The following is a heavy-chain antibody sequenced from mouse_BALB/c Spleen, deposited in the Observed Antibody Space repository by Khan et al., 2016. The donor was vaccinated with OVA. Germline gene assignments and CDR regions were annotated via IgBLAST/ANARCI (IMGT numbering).Heavy chain of an antibody. D-gene: IGHD1-1*01. CDR3: AREEALYYFDY. J-gene: IGHJ2*01. CDR1: GYIFTSYW. Sequence: QVQLQQSGAELVRPGASVKLSCKTSGYIFTSYWIHWVKQRSGQGLEWIARIYPGTDNTYYNEKLKDKATLTADKSYSTAYLKLSSLKSEDSAVYFCAREEALYYFDYWGQGTTLTVSS. V-gene: IGHV1S132*01. CDR2: IYPGTDNT.